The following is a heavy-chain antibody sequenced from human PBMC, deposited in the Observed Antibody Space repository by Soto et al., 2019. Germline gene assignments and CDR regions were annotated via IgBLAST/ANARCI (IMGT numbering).Heavy chain of an antibody. Sequence: QVQLVQSGAEVKQPGSSVKVSCKASGGTFSSYAISWVRQAPGQGLEWMGGIIPIFGTANYAQKFQGRVTITADESTITAYMELSSLRSEDTAVYYCASPSSSSKPPYYDYGMDVWGQGTTVTVSS. CDR1: GGTFSSYA. D-gene: IGHD6-6*01. J-gene: IGHJ6*02. CDR3: ASPSSSSKPPYYDYGMDV. V-gene: IGHV1-69*01. CDR2: IIPIFGTA.